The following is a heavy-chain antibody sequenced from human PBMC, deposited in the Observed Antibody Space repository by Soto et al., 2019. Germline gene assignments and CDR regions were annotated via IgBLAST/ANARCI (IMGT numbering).Heavy chain of an antibody. CDR3: AKGGPYFLEWLLYYFDY. Sequence: EVQLLESGGGLVQPGGSLRLSCAASGFTFSSYAMSWVRQAPGKGLEWVSAISGSGGSTYYADSVKGRFTISRDNSKNTLYLQMNSLRAEDTAVYYCAKGGPYFLEWLLYYFDYWGQGTLVTVSS. CDR1: GFTFSSYA. V-gene: IGHV3-23*01. J-gene: IGHJ4*02. D-gene: IGHD3-3*01. CDR2: ISGSGGST.